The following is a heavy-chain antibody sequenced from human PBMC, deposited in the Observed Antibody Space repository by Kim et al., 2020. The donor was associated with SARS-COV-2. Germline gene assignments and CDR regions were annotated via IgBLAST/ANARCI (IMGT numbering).Heavy chain of an antibody. V-gene: IGHV3-23*01. CDR2: ISAGGGST. Sequence: GGSLRLSCAASGFTFSSYAMTWVRQAPGKGLEWVSAISAGGGSTHYADSVKGRFTISRDNSRNTLYLQMNSLRAEDTAVYYCAKDQVVTAIQGRYCYWGQGTVVTVST. D-gene: IGHD2-21*02. CDR1: GFTFSSYA. J-gene: IGHJ4*02. CDR3: AKDQVVTAIQGRYCY.